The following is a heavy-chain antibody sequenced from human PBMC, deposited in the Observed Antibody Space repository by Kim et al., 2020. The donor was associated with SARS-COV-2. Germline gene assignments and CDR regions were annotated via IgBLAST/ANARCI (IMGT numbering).Heavy chain of an antibody. CDR2: ISGSGGST. Sequence: GGSLRLSCAASGFTFSSYAMSWVRQAPGKGLEWVSAISGSGGSTYYADSVKGRFTISRDNSKNTLYLQMNSLRAEDTAVYYCAKAPAVADDVILFDYWGQGTLVTVSS. CDR3: AKAPAVADDVILFDY. CDR1: GFTFSSYA. V-gene: IGHV3-23*01. J-gene: IGHJ4*02. D-gene: IGHD6-19*01.